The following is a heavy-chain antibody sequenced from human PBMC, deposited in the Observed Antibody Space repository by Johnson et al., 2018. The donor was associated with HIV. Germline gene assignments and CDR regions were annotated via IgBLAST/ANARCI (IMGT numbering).Heavy chain of an antibody. D-gene: IGHD2-2*01. V-gene: IGHV3-15*01. CDR1: GFTFSNAW. CDR2: IKSKTDGGTT. Sequence: VQLVESGGGLVQPGGSLTLSCAASGFTFSNAWMSWVRQAPGKGLEWVGRIKSKTDGGTTDYAAPVKGRFTISRDDSKNTLYLQMNSLKIEDTAVYYCTTVYGSSTSCYSYAFDIWGQGTMVTVSS. CDR3: TTVYGSSTSCYSYAFDI. J-gene: IGHJ3*02.